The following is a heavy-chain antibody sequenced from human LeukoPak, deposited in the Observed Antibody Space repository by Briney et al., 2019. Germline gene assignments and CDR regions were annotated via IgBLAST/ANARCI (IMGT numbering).Heavy chain of an antibody. J-gene: IGHJ6*02. D-gene: IGHD4-17*01. Sequence: ASVKVSCKASGYTFTSYGISWVRQAPGQGLEWMGWISAYNGNTNYAQKLQGRVTMTTDTSTSTAYMELRSLRSDDTVVYYCASIPYGDCGPAYYGMDVWGRGPTVTVTS. CDR3: ASIPYGDCGPAYYGMDV. V-gene: IGHV1-18*01. CDR1: GYTFTSYG. CDR2: ISAYNGNT.